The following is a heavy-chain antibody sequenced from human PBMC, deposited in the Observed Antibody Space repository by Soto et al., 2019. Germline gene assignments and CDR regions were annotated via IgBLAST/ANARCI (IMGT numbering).Heavy chain of an antibody. CDR3: ALLEGGPQVTVDY. D-gene: IGHD2-21*02. V-gene: IGHV3-30*03. CDR2: VASDGGNK. Sequence: QVRLVESGGGVVQPGGSLRLSCAASGFDFSNYAMHWVRQAPGKGLEWVALVASDGGNKYYGDGVKGRFTISRDNSKSTLDLQMNSLRAEDTAVTFWALLEGGPQVTVDYWGQGILVTFSS. CDR1: GFDFSNYA. J-gene: IGHJ4*02.